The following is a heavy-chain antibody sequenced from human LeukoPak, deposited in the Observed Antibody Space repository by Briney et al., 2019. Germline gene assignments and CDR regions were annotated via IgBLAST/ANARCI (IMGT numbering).Heavy chain of an antibody. D-gene: IGHD5-12*01. CDR2: IKQDGSDY. V-gene: IGHV3-7*01. CDR3: AREQTPIIHYYFDS. Sequence: GGSLRLSCAASGFTFSSYWMSWVRQAPGKGLEWVANIKQDGSDYYYVDSVKGRFTISRDNAKNSLYLQMNSLRAEDTAVYYCAREQTPIIHYYFDSWGQGTLVTVSS. J-gene: IGHJ4*02. CDR1: GFTFSSYW.